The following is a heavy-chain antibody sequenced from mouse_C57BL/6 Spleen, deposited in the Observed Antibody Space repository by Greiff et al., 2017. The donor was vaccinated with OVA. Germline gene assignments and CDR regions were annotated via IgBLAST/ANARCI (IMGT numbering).Heavy chain of an antibody. CDR2: IDPSDSET. J-gene: IGHJ4*01. Sequence: QVQLQQPGAELVRPGSSVKLSCKASGYTFTSYWMHWVKQRPIQGLEWIGNIDPSDSETHYNQKFKVKATLTVDKSSSTAYMQLSSLTSEDSAVYYCARSAITTVVMDYWGQGTSVTVSS. D-gene: IGHD1-1*01. CDR1: GYTFTSYW. V-gene: IGHV1-52*01. CDR3: ARSAITTVVMDY.